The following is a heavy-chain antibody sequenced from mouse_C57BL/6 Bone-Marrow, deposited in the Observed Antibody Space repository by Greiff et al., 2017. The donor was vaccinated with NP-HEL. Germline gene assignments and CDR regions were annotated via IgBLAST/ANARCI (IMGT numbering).Heavy chain of an antibody. CDR3: APIYYDYDRFAY. D-gene: IGHD2-4*01. CDR1: GYTFTDYY. CDR2: INPNNGGT. J-gene: IGHJ3*01. V-gene: IGHV1-26*01. Sequence: VQLQQSGPELVKPGASVKISCKASGYTFTDYYMNWVKQSHGKSLEWIGDINPNNGGTSYNQKFKGKATLTVDKSSSTAYMELRSLTSEDSAVYYCAPIYYDYDRFAYWGKGTLVTVSA.